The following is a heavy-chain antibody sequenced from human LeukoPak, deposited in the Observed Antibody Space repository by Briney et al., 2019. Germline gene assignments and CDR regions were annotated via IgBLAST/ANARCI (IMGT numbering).Heavy chain of an antibody. CDR2: INPNSGGT. V-gene: IGHV1-2*02. CDR3: ASGDYYYYYMDV. J-gene: IGHJ6*03. CDR1: GYTLTGYY. Sequence: ASVKVSCKASGYTLTGYYMHWVRQAPGQGLEWMGWINPNSGGTNYAQKFQGRVTMTRDTSISTAYMELSGLRSDDTAVYYCASGDYYYYYMDVWGKGTTVTISS.